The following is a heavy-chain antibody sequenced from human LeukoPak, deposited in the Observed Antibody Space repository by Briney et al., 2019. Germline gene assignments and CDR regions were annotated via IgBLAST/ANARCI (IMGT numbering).Heavy chain of an antibody. J-gene: IGHJ4*02. Sequence: GGSLRLSCAASGFTFSSYAMSWVRQAPGKGLEWVSAISGSGGSTYYADSVKGRFTISRGNSKNTLYLQMNSLRAEDTAVYYCAKDRTWIQLWLSDYWGQGTLVTVSS. D-gene: IGHD5-18*01. V-gene: IGHV3-23*01. CDR1: GFTFSSYA. CDR3: AKDRTWIQLWLSDY. CDR2: ISGSGGST.